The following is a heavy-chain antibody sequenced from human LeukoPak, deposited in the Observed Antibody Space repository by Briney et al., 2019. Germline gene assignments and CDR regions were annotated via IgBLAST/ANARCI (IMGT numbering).Heavy chain of an antibody. D-gene: IGHD4-17*01. Sequence: SETLSLTCAVYGGSFSGYYWSWIRQPPGKGLEWIGEINHSGSTNYNPSLKRRVTISVDTSKNQFSLKLSSVTAADTAVYYCARHGDYGDFRFDYWGQGTLVTVSS. J-gene: IGHJ4*02. CDR1: GGSFSGYY. CDR2: INHSGST. CDR3: ARHGDYGDFRFDY. V-gene: IGHV4-34*01.